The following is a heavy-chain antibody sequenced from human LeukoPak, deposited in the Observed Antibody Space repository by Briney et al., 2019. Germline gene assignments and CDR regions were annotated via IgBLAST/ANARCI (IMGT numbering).Heavy chain of an antibody. V-gene: IGHV3-74*01. CDR2: INTDGSTT. CDR3: ARSSGWYDY. Sequence: PGRSLRLSCAASGFTFSSFWVHWVRQAPGKGLVWVSYINTDGSTTSYADSVKGRFTISRDNAKNTLYLQMNSLRADDTAVYYCARSSGWYDYWGQGTLVTVSS. CDR1: GFTFSSFW. D-gene: IGHD6-19*01. J-gene: IGHJ4*02.